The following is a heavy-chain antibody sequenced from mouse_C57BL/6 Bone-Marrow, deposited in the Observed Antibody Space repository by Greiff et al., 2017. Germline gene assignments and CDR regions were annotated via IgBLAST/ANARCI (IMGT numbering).Heavy chain of an antibody. CDR3: SRSGHDYDGYFGV. J-gene: IGHJ1*03. CDR2: IDPANGNT. V-gene: IGHV14-3*01. CDR1: GFNIKNTY. D-gene: IGHD2-4*01. Sequence: VQLQQSVAELVRPGASVKLSCTASGFNIKNTYMHWVKQRPEQGLEWIGRIDPANGNTKYDPKFQGKATITADTSSNTAYLQLSSLTSEDTAISACSRSGHDYDGYFGVWGTGTPVTVSA.